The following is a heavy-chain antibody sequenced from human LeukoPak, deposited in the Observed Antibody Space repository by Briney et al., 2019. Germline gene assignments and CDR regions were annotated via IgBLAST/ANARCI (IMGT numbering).Heavy chain of an antibody. Sequence: GGSLRLSCAASGFTFDDYAMHWVRQAPGKGLEWVSVVNWNSMKIDHAASVKGRFTISRDNAKNSLYLEMNNLRTEDTAFYYCAKGSLSLPTSGFDHWGQGTPVTVSS. CDR2: VNWNSMKI. CDR1: GFTFDDYA. D-gene: IGHD2-8*02. CDR3: AKGSLSLPTSGFDH. J-gene: IGHJ4*02. V-gene: IGHV3-9*01.